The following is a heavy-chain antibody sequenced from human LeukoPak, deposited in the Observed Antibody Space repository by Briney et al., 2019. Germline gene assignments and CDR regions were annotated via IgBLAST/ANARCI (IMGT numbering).Heavy chain of an antibody. Sequence: GGSLRLSCTASEFTFSSYTMNWVREAPGKGLECVSSISSTSSYIYYAASVKGRFTISRDNAKNSLYLQMNSLRAEDTAVYYCARDLRGLPFDYWGQGTLVTVSS. J-gene: IGHJ4*02. D-gene: IGHD3/OR15-3a*01. CDR3: ARDLRGLPFDY. CDR1: EFTFSSYT. V-gene: IGHV3-21*01. CDR2: ISSTSSYI.